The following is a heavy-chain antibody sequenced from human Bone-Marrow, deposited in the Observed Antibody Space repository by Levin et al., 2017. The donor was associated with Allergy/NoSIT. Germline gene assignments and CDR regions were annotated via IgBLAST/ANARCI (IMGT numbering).Heavy chain of an antibody. CDR2: ISGSGGST. CDR3: AKEDCSGGSCYYDKKFDY. V-gene: IGHV3-23*01. J-gene: IGHJ4*02. Sequence: GESLKISCAASGFTFSSYAMSWVRQAPGKGLEWVSAISGSGGSTYYADSVKGRFTISRDNSKNTLYLQMNSLRAEDTAVYYCAKEDCSGGSCYYDKKFDYWGQGTLVTVSS. D-gene: IGHD2-15*01. CDR1: GFTFSSYA.